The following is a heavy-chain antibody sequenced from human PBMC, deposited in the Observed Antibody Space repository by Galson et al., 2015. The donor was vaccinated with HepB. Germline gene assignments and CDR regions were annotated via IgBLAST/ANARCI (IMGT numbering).Heavy chain of an antibody. D-gene: IGHD6-25*01. J-gene: IGHJ6*03. V-gene: IGHV4-30-4*01. CDR2: IYYSGST. Sequence: TLSLTCTVSGGSISSGDYYWSWIRQPPGKGLEWIGYIYYSGSTYYNPSLKSRVTISVDTSKNQFSLKLSSVTAADTAVYYCARVLYSSGYYYMDVWGKGTTVTVSS. CDR1: GGSISSGDYY. CDR3: ARVLYSSGYYYMDV.